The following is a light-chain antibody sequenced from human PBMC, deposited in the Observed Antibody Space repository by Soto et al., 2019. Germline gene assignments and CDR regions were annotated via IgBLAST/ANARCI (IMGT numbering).Light chain of an antibody. V-gene: IGKV3D-15*01. CDR2: GAS. J-gene: IGKJ5*01. CDR3: QQSSDWPPIT. CDR1: QSVSSN. Sequence: EIVMTQSPGTLYVSPGERATLSCRASQSVSSNLAWYQQRPGQPPRLLIYGASTRATGIPARFSGSGSGTEFNLTIRSLPSEDFSVYFLQQSSDWPPITFGQGTRLEVK.